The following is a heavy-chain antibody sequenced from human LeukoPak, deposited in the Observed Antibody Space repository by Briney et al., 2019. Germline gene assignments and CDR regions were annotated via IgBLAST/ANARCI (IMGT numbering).Heavy chain of an antibody. J-gene: IGHJ5*02. CDR3: AGGFPSTHNWFDP. Sequence: SETLSLTCTVSGVSISSYYWSWIRQPPGKGLEWIGYIYYSGSTNYNPSLKSRVTISVDTSKNQFSLKLSSVTAADTAVYYCAGGFPSTHNWFDPWGQGTLVTVSS. CDR2: IYYSGST. CDR1: GVSISSYY. V-gene: IGHV4-59*01. D-gene: IGHD3-10*01.